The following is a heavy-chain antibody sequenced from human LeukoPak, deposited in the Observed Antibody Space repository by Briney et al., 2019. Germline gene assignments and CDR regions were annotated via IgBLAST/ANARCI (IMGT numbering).Heavy chain of an antibody. Sequence: ASVKVSCKASGYTFTSYDINWVRQATGQGLEWMGWMNPNSGNTGYAQKFQGRVTMTRNTSISTAYMELSSLRAEDTAVYYCAKDLSYYYGSGSYYPPIYYYGMDVWGQGTTVTVSS. J-gene: IGHJ6*02. D-gene: IGHD3-10*01. V-gene: IGHV1-8*01. CDR3: AKDLSYYYGSGSYYPPIYYYGMDV. CDR1: GYTFTSYD. CDR2: MNPNSGNT.